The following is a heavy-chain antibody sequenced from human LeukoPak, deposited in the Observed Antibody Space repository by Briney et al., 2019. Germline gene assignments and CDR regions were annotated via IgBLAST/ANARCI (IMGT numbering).Heavy chain of an antibody. CDR1: GGSFSGYY. CDR3: ARAPMSRVVVPAAISRPYYYYGMDV. D-gene: IGHD2-2*01. CDR2: INHSGST. J-gene: IGHJ6*04. Sequence: PSETLSLTCAVYGGSFSGYYWSWIRQPPGKGLEWIGEINHSGSTNYNPSLKSRVTISVDTSKNQFSLKLSSVTAADTAVYYCARAPMSRVVVPAAISRPYYYYGMDVWGNGTTVTVSS. V-gene: IGHV4-34*01.